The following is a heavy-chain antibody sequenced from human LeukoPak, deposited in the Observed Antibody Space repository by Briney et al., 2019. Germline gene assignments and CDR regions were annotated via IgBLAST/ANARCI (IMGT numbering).Heavy chain of an antibody. Sequence: GGSLRLSCAASGFTFSSCSMNWVRQAPGKGLEWVSSISSSSSYIYYADSVKGRFTISRDNAKNSLYLQMNSLRAEDTAVYYCAREDPREIVVSYWGQGTLVTVSS. J-gene: IGHJ4*02. V-gene: IGHV3-21*01. CDR2: ISSSSSYI. CDR1: GFTFSSCS. D-gene: IGHD3-22*01. CDR3: AREDPREIVVSY.